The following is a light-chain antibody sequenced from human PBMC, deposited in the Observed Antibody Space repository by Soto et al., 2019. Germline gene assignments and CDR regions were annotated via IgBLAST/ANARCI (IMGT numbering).Light chain of an antibody. CDR1: QSVSSSY. Sequence: ESALTQSPGILSLSPGERATLSCRASQSVSSSYLAWYQEKPGQAPRLLIYGASNRATGIPDRFSASGSKTDFSLTISRLEPEDFVGYYCQQYGSSPPYTFGQVTKLEIK. J-gene: IGKJ2*01. V-gene: IGKV3-20*01. CDR3: QQYGSSPPYT. CDR2: GAS.